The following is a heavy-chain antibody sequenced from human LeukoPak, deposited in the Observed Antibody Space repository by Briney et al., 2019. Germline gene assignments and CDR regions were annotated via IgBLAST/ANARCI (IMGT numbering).Heavy chain of an antibody. CDR2: TRNKANSYTT. CDR3: ARAPYTGSRKTVDY. V-gene: IGHV3-72*01. D-gene: IGHD6-13*01. Sequence: PGGSLRLSCAASGFTFSTYNMDWVRQAPGKGLEWVGRTRNKANSYTTEYAASVKGRFTISRDDSKNSLYLQMNSLKTEDTALYYCARAPYTGSRKTVDYWGQGTLVTVSS. J-gene: IGHJ4*02. CDR1: GFTFSTYN.